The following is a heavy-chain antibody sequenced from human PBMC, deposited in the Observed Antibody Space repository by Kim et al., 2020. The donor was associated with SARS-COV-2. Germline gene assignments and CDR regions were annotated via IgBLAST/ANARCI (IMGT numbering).Heavy chain of an antibody. Sequence: YNPSLKSRVTMSVDTSKNQFSLKLSSVTAADTAVYYCARALHGSTSCYDYWGQGTLVTVSS. V-gene: IGHV4-4*07. J-gene: IGHJ4*02. D-gene: IGHD2-2*01. CDR3: ARALHGSTSCYDY.